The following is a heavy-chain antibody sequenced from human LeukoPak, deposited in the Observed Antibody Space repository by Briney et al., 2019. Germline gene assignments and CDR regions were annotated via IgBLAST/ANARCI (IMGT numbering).Heavy chain of an antibody. CDR3: GHFQQHGTYRFDY. D-gene: IGHD1/OR15-1a*01. Sequence: SGPTLLIPTPTVTLTFTFSGFSLNTDAVAVGWIRQSPGKALEWLALIYWDDTKVYSPSLSSRLTITKDTSKSHVFLTMTNMDPVDTATYYCGHFQQHGTYRFDYWGQGTLVTVSS. J-gene: IGHJ4*02. CDR1: GFSLNTDAVA. V-gene: IGHV2-5*02. CDR2: IYWDDTK.